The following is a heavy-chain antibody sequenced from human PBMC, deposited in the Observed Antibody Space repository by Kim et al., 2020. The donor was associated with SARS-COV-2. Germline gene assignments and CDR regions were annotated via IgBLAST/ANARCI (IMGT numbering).Heavy chain of an antibody. CDR1: GGSISSSNW. J-gene: IGHJ4*02. Sequence: SETLSLTCAVSGGSISSSNWWSWVRQPPGKGLEWIGKIYHSGSTNYNPSLKSRVTISVDKSKNQFSLKLSSVTAAATAVYYCARVTAAAGPPDYWGQGTLVTVSS. D-gene: IGHD6-13*01. V-gene: IGHV4-4*02. CDR3: ARVTAAAGPPDY. CDR2: IYHSGST.